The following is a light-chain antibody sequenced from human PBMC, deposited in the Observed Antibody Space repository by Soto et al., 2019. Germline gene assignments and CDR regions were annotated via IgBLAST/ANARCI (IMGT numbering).Light chain of an antibody. Sequence: EILVTQSAFALSLSPGERATLSCRASQRVSSYLAWFQQKPGQAPRLLMYDASTRTTGIPARFSGGGSGTDFTLTSSSLEPEDVAFYYCQQYSDWPWTFGQGTKVDIK. CDR3: QQYSDWPWT. J-gene: IGKJ1*01. V-gene: IGKV3-11*01. CDR1: QRVSSY. CDR2: DAS.